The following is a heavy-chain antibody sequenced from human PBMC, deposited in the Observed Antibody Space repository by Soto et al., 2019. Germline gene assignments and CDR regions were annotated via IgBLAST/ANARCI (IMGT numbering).Heavy chain of an antibody. J-gene: IGHJ4*02. CDR1: GLTFSSYS. V-gene: IGHV3-48*01. Sequence: GGSLRLSCAASGLTFSSYSMNWVRQAPGKGLEWVSYISSSSSTYYADSVKGRFTISRDNSKNTLNLQMNSLRAEDTAVYYCARRSSSWYFDYWGQGTLVTVSS. CDR2: ISSSSST. D-gene: IGHD6-13*01. CDR3: ARRSSSWYFDY.